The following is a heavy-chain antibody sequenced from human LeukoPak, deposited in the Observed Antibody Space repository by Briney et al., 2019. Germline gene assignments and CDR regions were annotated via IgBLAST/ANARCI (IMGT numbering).Heavy chain of an antibody. CDR1: GFTFSGST. D-gene: IGHD3-9*01. J-gene: IGHJ6*03. CDR2: IRSKANNYAT. V-gene: IGHV3-73*01. CDR3: TRQDYDILTESYYYYYMDV. Sequence: GGSLRLSCAAPGFTFSGSTMHWVRQASGKGLEWVGRIRSKANNYATAYAASVKGRFTISRDDSKNTAYLQMNSLKTEDTAVYYCTRQDYDILTESYYYYYMDVWGKGTTVTVSS.